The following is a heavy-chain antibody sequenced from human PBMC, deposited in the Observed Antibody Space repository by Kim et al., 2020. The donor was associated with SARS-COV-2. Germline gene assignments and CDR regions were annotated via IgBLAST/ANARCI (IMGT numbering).Heavy chain of an antibody. CDR3: AREDSSGYYYFDY. CDR2: IIPIFGTA. V-gene: IGHV1-69*13. J-gene: IGHJ4*02. D-gene: IGHD3-22*01. Sequence: SVKVSCKASGGTFSSYAISWVRQAPGQGLEWMGGIIPIFGTANYAQKFQGRVTITADESTSTAYMELSSLRSEDTAVYYCAREDSSGYYYFDYWGQGTLVTVSS. CDR1: GGTFSSYA.